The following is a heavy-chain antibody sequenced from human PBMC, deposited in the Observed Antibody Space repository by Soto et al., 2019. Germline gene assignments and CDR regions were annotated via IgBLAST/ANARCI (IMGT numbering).Heavy chain of an antibody. V-gene: IGHV3-53*01. CDR3: ARVRSGYYYFDY. Sequence: GVLRLSCAASGFTVSSNYMSWVRQAPGKGLEWVSVIYSGGSTYYADSVKGRFTISRDNSKNTLYLQMNSLRAEDTAVYYRARVRSGYYYFDYWGQGTLVTVSS. CDR1: GFTVSSNY. D-gene: IGHD3-22*01. CDR2: IYSGGST. J-gene: IGHJ4*02.